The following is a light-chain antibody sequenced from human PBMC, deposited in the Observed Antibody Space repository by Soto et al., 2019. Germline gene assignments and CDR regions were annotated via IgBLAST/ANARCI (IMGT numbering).Light chain of an antibody. CDR1: SSNLGAGYD. CDR3: CSYGDFRTSWV. J-gene: IGLJ3*02. CDR2: GNR. V-gene: IGLV1-40*01. Sequence: QSVLTQPPSVSGAPGQRVTISCTGNSSNLGAGYDVHWYQQLPGAAPKLVIFGNRNRPSGVPERFSGSKSGTSASLAITGLQAEDEADYFCCSYGDFRTSWVFGGGTKLTVL.